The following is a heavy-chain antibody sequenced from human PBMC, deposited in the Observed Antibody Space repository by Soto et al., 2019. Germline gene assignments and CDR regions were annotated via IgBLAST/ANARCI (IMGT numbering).Heavy chain of an antibody. CDR3: ARDRRHDYRSGYPDY. D-gene: IGHD3-3*01. CDR1: GGSISSGDFY. CDR2: IYYSGST. V-gene: IGHV4-30-4*01. J-gene: IGHJ4*02. Sequence: SETLSLTCTVSGGSISSGDFYWSWIRQPPGKGLEWIGFIYYSGSTYYDPTLKSRVYVSVDTSKSQFSLNLTSVTAADTAVYYCARDRRHDYRSGYPDYWGQGTLVTVSS.